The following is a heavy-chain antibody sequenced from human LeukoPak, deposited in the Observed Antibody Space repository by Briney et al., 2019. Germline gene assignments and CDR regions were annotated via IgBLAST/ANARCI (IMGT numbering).Heavy chain of an antibody. V-gene: IGHV4-59*08. CDR3: ARRVPPSVTGAAGSFDS. J-gene: IGHJ4*02. CDR1: GGSISNYH. D-gene: IGHD6-19*01. CDR2: INYSGIT. Sequence: SETLSLTCTVSGGSISNYHWSWIRQPPGKGLEWIGYINYSGITNYNPSLKSRVTISVDTSKNQFSLKLTSVTAADTALYYCARRVPPSVTGAAGSFDSWGQGALVTVTS.